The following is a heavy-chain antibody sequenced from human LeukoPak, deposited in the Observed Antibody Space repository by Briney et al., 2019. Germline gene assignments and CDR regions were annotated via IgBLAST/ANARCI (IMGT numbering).Heavy chain of an antibody. D-gene: IGHD1-26*01. CDR2: ISYDVSKT. CDR3: ARDFSRGSYKGGGYYMDV. Sequence: PGGSLRLSCAASGFTFSTYAMHWVRQAPGKGLEWVAVISYDVSKTYYADSVKGRFTISRDNSKNTLYLQMNSLRAEDTAVYYCARDFSRGSYKGGGYYMDVWGKGTTVTVSS. CDR1: GFTFSTYA. J-gene: IGHJ6*03. V-gene: IGHV3-30*04.